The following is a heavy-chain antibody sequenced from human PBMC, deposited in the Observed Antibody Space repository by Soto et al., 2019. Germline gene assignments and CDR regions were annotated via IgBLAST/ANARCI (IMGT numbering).Heavy chain of an antibody. D-gene: IGHD5-12*01. CDR2: IYFSGSA. J-gene: IGHJ4*02. V-gene: IGHV4-59*08. CDR1: CCSITSYY. Sequence: SSGTPSPTCTSPCCSITSYYWGWIRQPPGKGLEWIGYIYFSGSANYNPSLKSRVTISVDTSKNQFSLKLSSVTAADTAVYYCARRYSGYGDYWGQGTLVTVSS. CDR3: ARRYSGYGDY.